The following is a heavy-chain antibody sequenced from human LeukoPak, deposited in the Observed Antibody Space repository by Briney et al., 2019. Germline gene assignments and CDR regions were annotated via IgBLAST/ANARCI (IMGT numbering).Heavy chain of an antibody. D-gene: IGHD4-23*01. Sequence: GGSLRLSCAASGFTFSSYAMHWVRQAPGKGLEWVAFIRYDGSNKYYADSVKGRFTISRDNSKNTLYLQMNSLRAEDTAVYYCAKDQPGRRWLDYWGQGTLVTVSS. CDR3: AKDQPGRRWLDY. CDR2: IRYDGSNK. CDR1: GFTFSSYA. V-gene: IGHV3-30*02. J-gene: IGHJ4*02.